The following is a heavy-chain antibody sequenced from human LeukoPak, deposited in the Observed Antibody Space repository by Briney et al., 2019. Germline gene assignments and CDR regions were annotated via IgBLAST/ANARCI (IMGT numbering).Heavy chain of an antibody. CDR1: GYDFTTYW. J-gene: IGHJ2*01. CDR3: ASPSGYCSSTSSRYWYFDL. V-gene: IGHV5-51*01. D-gene: IGHD2-2*01. Sequence: GESLKISCKGSGYDFTTYWIGWVRQMPGKGLEWMGIIYPGDSDTRYSPSFQGQVTISADKSISTAYLQWSSLKASDTAMYYCASPSGYCSSTSSRYWYFDLWGRGTLVTVSS. CDR2: IYPGDSDT.